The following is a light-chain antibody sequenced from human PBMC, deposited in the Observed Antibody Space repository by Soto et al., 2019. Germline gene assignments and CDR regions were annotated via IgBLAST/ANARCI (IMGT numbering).Light chain of an antibody. CDR2: GAS. CDR3: QQDGSSPLT. Sequence: EIGVTQSPGTLSLSPGERATLSCRASQSVSSSYLAWYQQKPGQAPRLLIYGASSRATGIPDRFSGSVSGTDFTLTISSRGPEDVAVYYCQQDGSSPLTFGGGTKVEIK. J-gene: IGKJ4*01. CDR1: QSVSSSY. V-gene: IGKV3-20*01.